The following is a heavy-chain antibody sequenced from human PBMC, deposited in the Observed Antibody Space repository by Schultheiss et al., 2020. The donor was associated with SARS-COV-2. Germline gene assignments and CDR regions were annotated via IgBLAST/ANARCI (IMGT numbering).Heavy chain of an antibody. V-gene: IGHV1-18*01. D-gene: IGHD1-1*01. CDR3: AVSFPGGNYYYYGMDV. J-gene: IGHJ6*02. CDR1: GGTFSSYA. Sequence: ASVKVSCKASGGTFSSYAISWVRQAPGQGLEWMGWISAYNGNTNYAQKLQGRVTITRDTSASTAYMELSSLRSEDTAVYYCAVSFPGGNYYYYGMDVWGQGTTVTVSS. CDR2: ISAYNGNT.